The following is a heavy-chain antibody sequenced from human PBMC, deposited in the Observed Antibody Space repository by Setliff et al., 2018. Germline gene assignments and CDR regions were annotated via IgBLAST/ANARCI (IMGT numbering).Heavy chain of an antibody. D-gene: IGHD2-21*01. CDR3: ARRGERFFNWFDP. CDR2: IYPGNADT. Sequence: PRESLKISCKGSGYSFTTYWISWVRQTPGKGLEWMGTIYPGNADTRYSPSFQGQVTISTDTSINTAFLQWNNLKASDTAVYYCARRGERFFNWFDPWGQGTLVTVSS. V-gene: IGHV5-51*01. J-gene: IGHJ5*02. CDR1: GYSFTTYW.